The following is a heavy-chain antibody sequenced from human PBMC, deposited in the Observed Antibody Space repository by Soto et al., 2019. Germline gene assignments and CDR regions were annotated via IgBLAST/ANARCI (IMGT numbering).Heavy chain of an antibody. CDR2: INHSGST. Sequence: SETLSLTCAVYGGSFSGYYWSWIRQPPGKGLEWIGEINHSGSTNYNPSLKSRVTISVDTSKNQFSLKLSSVTAADTAVYYCARVSAMPFRAYFDYWGQGTLVTVSS. V-gene: IGHV4-34*01. D-gene: IGHD2-2*01. CDR3: ARVSAMPFRAYFDY. CDR1: GGSFSGYY. J-gene: IGHJ4*02.